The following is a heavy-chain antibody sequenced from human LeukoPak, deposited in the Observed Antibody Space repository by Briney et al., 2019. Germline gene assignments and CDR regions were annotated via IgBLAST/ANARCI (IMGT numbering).Heavy chain of an antibody. CDR3: ARHRDGTSDLFDL. CDR2: VGYSGNT. D-gene: IGHD2-2*01. CDR1: GGSTSSYY. Sequence: SETLSLTCTVSGGSTSSYYWSWIRQPPGQGLEWIGYVGYSGNTNYNPSLKSRVTISLDTSKNQFSLKLSSVTAADTAVYHCARHRDGTSDLFDLWGRGTLVTVSS. V-gene: IGHV4-59*08. J-gene: IGHJ2*01.